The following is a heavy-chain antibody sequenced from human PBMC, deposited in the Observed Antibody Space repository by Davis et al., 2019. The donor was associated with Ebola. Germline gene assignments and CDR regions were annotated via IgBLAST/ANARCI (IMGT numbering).Heavy chain of an antibody. CDR3: ARGDILTGYSY. CDR2: INHSGST. J-gene: IGHJ4*02. D-gene: IGHD3-9*01. CDR1: GGSFSGYY. Sequence: SETLSLTCAVYGGSFSGYYWSWIRQPPGKGLEWIGEINHSGSTNYNPSLKSRVTISVDTSKNQFSLKLSSVTAADTAVYYCARGDILTGYSYWGQGTLVTISS. V-gene: IGHV4-34*01.